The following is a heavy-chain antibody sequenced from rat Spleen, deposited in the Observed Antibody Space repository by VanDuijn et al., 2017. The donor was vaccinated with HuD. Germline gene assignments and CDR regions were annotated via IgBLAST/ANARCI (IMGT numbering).Heavy chain of an antibody. Sequence: EVQLVESGGGLVQPGRSLKLSCAASGFTFSSYGMAWVRQTPTKGLEWVATISYDGSSTYYRDSVKGRFTISRDNAKSTLYLQMDSLRSEDTAIYYCTRGYVMDAWGQGASVTVSS. CDR1: GFTFSSYG. J-gene: IGHJ4*01. CDR2: ISYDGSST. V-gene: IGHV5-29*01. CDR3: TRGYVMDA.